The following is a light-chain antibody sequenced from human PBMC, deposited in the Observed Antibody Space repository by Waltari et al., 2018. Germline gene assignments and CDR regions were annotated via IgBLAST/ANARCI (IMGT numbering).Light chain of an antibody. CDR1: QSAASIY. V-gene: IGKV3-20*01. Sequence: EYVLTQSPCTLSLSPGERATLPCRASQSAASIYLAWYQQKPGQAPRLLIYGASNRATVIPDRFSGSGSGKDFTLTISRLEPEDFAVYYCQQYGDSPLYTFGRGTKLEIK. CDR3: QQYGDSPLYT. CDR2: GAS. J-gene: IGKJ2*01.